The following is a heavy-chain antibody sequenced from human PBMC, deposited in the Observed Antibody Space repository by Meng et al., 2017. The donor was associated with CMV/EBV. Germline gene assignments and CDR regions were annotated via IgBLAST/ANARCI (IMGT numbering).Heavy chain of an antibody. J-gene: IGHJ4*02. CDR1: RFSFSSYW. D-gene: IGHD2-2*01. Sequence: GESLKISCAASRFSFSSYWMSWVRQAPGKGLEWVANIKPDGSEKYSVDSVKGRFTVSRDNAKNSLDLQMNSLRAEDTAVYYCARDLYCSSISCYTGDYFDYWGRGTLVTVSS. V-gene: IGHV3-7*01. CDR3: ARDLYCSSISCYTGDYFDY. CDR2: IKPDGSEK.